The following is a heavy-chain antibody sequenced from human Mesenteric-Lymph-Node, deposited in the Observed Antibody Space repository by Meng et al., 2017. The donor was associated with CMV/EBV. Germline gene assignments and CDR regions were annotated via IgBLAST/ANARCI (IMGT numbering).Heavy chain of an antibody. CDR2: ISGSGGST. CDR1: GFTFSSYA. Sequence: GGSLRLSCAASGFTFSSYAMSWVRQAPGKGLEWVSAISGSGGSTYYADSVKGRFTISRDNSKNTLYLQMNSLRAEDTAVYYCAKDQPRSVDIVATTLFDYWGQGTLVTVSS. D-gene: IGHD5-12*01. J-gene: IGHJ4*02. CDR3: AKDQPRSVDIVATTLFDY. V-gene: IGHV3-23*01.